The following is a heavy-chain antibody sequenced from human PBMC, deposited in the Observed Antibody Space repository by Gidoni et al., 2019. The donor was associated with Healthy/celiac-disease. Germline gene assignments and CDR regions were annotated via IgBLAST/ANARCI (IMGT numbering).Heavy chain of an antibody. Sequence: EVQLVESGGGLVQPGGSLRLSCAASGFTFRSYEMNWVRQAPGQGLGWVAYIRSSGSTIYYADYVKGRFTISRDNAKNSLYLQMNSLRAEDTAVYYCASSYYGDPQPTGDSSGWYSPDYWGQGTLVTVSS. CDR2: IRSSGSTI. CDR3: ASSYYGDPQPTGDSSGWYSPDY. J-gene: IGHJ4*02. D-gene: IGHD6-19*01. V-gene: IGHV3-48*03. CDR1: GFTFRSYE.